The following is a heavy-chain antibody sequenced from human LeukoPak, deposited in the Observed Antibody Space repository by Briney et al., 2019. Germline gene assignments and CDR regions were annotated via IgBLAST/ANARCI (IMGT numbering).Heavy chain of an antibody. J-gene: IGHJ4*02. CDR1: GYTFTSYG. Sequence: ASVKVPCKASGYTFTSYGISWVRQAPGQGLEWKGWISAYNGNTNYAQKLQGRVTMTTDTSTSTAYMELRSLRSDDTAVYYCARVHYYDSSGYCDYWGQGTLVTVSS. CDR2: ISAYNGNT. CDR3: ARVHYYDSSGYCDY. D-gene: IGHD3-22*01. V-gene: IGHV1-18*01.